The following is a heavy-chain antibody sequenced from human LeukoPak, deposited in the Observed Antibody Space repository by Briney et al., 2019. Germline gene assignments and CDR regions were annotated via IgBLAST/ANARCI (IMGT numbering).Heavy chain of an antibody. D-gene: IGHD3-10*01. CDR2: IVVGSGNT. J-gene: IGHJ3*02. CDR1: GFSFTSSA. CDR3: AAGYSKALWGSSIDAFDI. V-gene: IGHV1-58*01. Sequence: SVKVSCKASGFSFTSSAVQWVRQARGQRLEWIGWIVVGSGNTNYAQKLQERVTITRDMSTSTAYMELSSLRSEDTAVYYCAAGYSKALWGSSIDAFDIWGQGTMVTVSS.